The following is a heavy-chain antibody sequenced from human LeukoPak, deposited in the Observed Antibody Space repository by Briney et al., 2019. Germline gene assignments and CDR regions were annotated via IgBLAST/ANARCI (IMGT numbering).Heavy chain of an antibody. CDR3: ASFSGYDFWSGYSIVPG. D-gene: IGHD3-3*01. V-gene: IGHV3-48*02. J-gene: IGHJ4*02. CDR2: ISSSSSTI. CDR1: GFTFSSYS. Sequence: PGGSLRLSCAASGFTFSSYSMNWVRKAPGKGLEWVSYISSSSSTIYYADSVKGRFTISRDNAKNSLYLQMNSLRDEDTAVYYCASFSGYDFWSGYSIVPGWGQGTLVTVSS.